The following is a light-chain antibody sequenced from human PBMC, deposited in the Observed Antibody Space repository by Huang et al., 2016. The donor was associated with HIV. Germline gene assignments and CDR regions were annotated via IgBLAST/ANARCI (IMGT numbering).Light chain of an antibody. CDR2: HAS. CDR1: EDISNY. CDR3: QQYDNLYT. Sequence: DIQMTQSPSSLSASVGDRVTITCQASEDISNYLNWYQQKPGKAPKVRIYHASNLETGVPSRFSGKGSGTDFTFTISSLQPEDIATYYCQQYDNLYTFGQGTKLEIK. V-gene: IGKV1-33*01. J-gene: IGKJ2*01.